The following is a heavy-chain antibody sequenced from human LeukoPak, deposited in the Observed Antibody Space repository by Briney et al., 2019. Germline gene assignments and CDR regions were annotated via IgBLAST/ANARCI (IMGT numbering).Heavy chain of an antibody. CDR3: ARDTVAGAGTDY. CDR1: GFTAYSNY. D-gene: IGHD6-13*01. V-gene: IGHV3-53*01. CDR2: IYSGGST. J-gene: IGHJ4*02. Sequence: GGSLRLSCAASGFTAYSNYMTWVPHAPGKGLEGVSDIYSGGSTYYADSVKGRFTISRDNSKNTLYLQMNSLRADDTAVYYCARDTVAGAGTDYWGQGTLVTVSS.